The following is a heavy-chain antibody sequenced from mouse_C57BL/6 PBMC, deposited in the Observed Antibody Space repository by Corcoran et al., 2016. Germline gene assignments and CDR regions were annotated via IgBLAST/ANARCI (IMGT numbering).Heavy chain of an antibody. CDR3: ARDYDYWYFDV. J-gene: IGHJ1*03. CDR1: GYTFTDYY. CDR2: INPNNGGT. Sequence: EVQLQQSGPELVKPGASVKISCKASGYTFTDYYMNWVKQSHGKSLEWIGDINPNNGGTSYNQKFKGKATLTVDKSSSTAYMELRSLTSEDSAVDYCARDYDYWYFDVWGTGTTVTVSS. V-gene: IGHV1-26*01. D-gene: IGHD2-4*01.